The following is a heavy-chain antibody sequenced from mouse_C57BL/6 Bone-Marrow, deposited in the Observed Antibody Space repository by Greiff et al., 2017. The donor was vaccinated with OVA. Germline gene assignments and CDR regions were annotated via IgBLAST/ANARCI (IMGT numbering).Heavy chain of an antibody. J-gene: IGHJ1*03. CDR3: ARKGYGNHWYFDV. CDR2: IYPGNSDT. V-gene: IGHV1-5*01. Sequence: VQLQQSGTVLARPGASVKMSCKTSGYTFTSYWMHWVKQRPGQGLEWIGAIYPGNSDTSYNQKFKGKAKLTAVTSASTAYMELSSLTTEDSAVYYCARKGYGNHWYFDVWGTGTTVTVSS. D-gene: IGHD2-10*02. CDR1: GYTFTSYW.